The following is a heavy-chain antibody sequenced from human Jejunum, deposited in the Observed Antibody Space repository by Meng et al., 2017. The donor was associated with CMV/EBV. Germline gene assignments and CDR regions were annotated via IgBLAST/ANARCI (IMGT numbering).Heavy chain of an antibody. V-gene: IGHV4-30-4*08. D-gene: IGHD3/OR15-3a*01. CDR1: GSLSSGAYC. CDR3: ARDGSEMWTGYSGFNP. J-gene: IGHJ5*02. CDR2: LFYTGRT. Sequence: GSLSSGAYCWRWIRQSPGEGLAFISYLFYTGRTSYNPSFESRATISVDTSTNQFSLKLTSVTAADTAVYYCARDGSEMWTGYSGFNPWGQGVLVTVSS.